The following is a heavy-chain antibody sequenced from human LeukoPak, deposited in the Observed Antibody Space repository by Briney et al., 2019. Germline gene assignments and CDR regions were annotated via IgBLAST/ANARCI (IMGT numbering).Heavy chain of an antibody. Sequence: EASVKVFCKASGYTFNDYYMHWVRQAPGQALEWMGWINPNSGGIIYAQRLQGSVTMTRDTSLRTAYMELSRLRSDDTAVYYCARDRSTMVRGENFAFDIWGQGTMVTVSS. CDR2: INPNSGGI. V-gene: IGHV1-2*02. J-gene: IGHJ3*02. CDR3: ARDRSTMVRGENFAFDI. CDR1: GYTFNDYY. D-gene: IGHD3-10*01.